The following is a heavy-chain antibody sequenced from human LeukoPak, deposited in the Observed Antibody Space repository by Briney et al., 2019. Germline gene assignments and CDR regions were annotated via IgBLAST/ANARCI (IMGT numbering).Heavy chain of an antibody. CDR2: IYSGGST. D-gene: IGHD3-10*01. J-gene: IGHJ3*01. CDR1: GFIFTDYW. V-gene: IGHV3-66*01. Sequence: GGSLRLSCAASGFIFTDYWMYWVRQAPGKGLEWVSIIYSGGSTYYADSVRGRFIISRENSNNEVVLQMNSLRADDTALYYCARGKTSDDIIEDAFDLWGHGTMVTVSS. CDR3: ARGKTSDDIIEDAFDL.